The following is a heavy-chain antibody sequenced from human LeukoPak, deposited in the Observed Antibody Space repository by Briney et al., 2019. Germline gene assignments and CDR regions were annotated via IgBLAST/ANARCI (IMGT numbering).Heavy chain of an antibody. CDR1: GFVFSRDN. V-gene: IGHV3-48*04. Sequence: PGGSLRLSCIASGFVFSRDNMNWVRQAPGKGLEWISYVGISSGNTKYADSVKGRFTIAGDSAKNSVFLQMNSLRVEDTAVYYCARDHRYAFDNWGQGTLVTVSS. CDR3: ARDHRYAFDN. CDR2: VGISSGNT. D-gene: IGHD5-12*01. J-gene: IGHJ4*02.